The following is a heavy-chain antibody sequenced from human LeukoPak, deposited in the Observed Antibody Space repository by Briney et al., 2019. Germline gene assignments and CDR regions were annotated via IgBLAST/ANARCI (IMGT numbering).Heavy chain of an antibody. CDR2: ISSSTTYI. V-gene: IGHV3-21*04. CDR1: GFTFSNYS. Sequence: GGSLRLSCAASGFTFSNYSMNWVRQAPGKGLEWVSSISSSTTYIYYAGSVKGRFTISRDNAKNSLYLQMNSLRAEDTAVYYCARRGSYGDYAVYWGQGTLVTVSS. CDR3: ARRGSYGDYAVY. D-gene: IGHD4-17*01. J-gene: IGHJ4*02.